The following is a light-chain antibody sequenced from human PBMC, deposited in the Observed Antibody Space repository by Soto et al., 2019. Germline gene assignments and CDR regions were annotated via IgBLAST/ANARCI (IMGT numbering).Light chain of an antibody. J-gene: IGKJ1*01. CDR2: AAS. CDR1: RDVGSD. V-gene: IGKV1-6*01. Sequence: QITQTSSCLSASVGETIIITCRASRDVGSDVSWYQKKPGPAPKLRIDAASNLYTGVPSRFSGRRSGTEFTLTSSSLQPEDFASYYCLQDYGDSWTFGQGTKVDIK. CDR3: LQDYGDSWT.